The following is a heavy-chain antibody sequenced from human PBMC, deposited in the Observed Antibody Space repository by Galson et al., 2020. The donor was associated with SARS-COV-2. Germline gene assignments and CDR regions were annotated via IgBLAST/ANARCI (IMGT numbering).Heavy chain of an antibody. D-gene: IGHD6-19*01. CDR3: ARGHSSGWYFSY. J-gene: IGHJ4*02. CDR2: INHSGST. CDR1: GGSFSGYY. Sequence: SETLSLTCAVYGGSFSGYYWSWIRQPPGKGLEWIGEINHSGSTNYNPSLKSRVTISVDTSKNQFSLKLSSVTAADTAVYYCARGHSSGWYFSYWGQGTLVTVSS. V-gene: IGHV4-34*01.